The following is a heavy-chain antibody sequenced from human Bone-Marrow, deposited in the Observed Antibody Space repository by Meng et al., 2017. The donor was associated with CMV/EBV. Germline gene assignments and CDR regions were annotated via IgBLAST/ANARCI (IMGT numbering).Heavy chain of an antibody. CDR1: GFTFSSYW. J-gene: IGHJ5*02. D-gene: IGHD2-21*01. V-gene: IGHV3-7*01. CDR3: ARGKHSINWFDP. Sequence: GESLKISCAASGFTFSSYWMSWVRQAPGKGLEWVANIKQDGSEKYYVDSVKGRFTISRDNAKNSLYLQMNSLRAEDTAVYYCARGKHSINWFDPWGQGTLVTVSS. CDR2: IKQDGSEK.